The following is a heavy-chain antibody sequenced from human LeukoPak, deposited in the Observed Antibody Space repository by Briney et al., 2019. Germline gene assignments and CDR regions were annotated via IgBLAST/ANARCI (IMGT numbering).Heavy chain of an antibody. Sequence: PSETLSLTCTVSGGSVSSGSYYWSWIRQPPGKGLEWIGYIYYSGSTNYNPSLKSRVTISVDTSKNQFSLKLSSVTAADTAVYYCARDSPIFTIFGVVEHRYFDYWGQGTLVTVSS. J-gene: IGHJ4*02. CDR3: ARDSPIFTIFGVVEHRYFDY. CDR1: GGSVSSGSYY. V-gene: IGHV4-61*01. D-gene: IGHD3-3*01. CDR2: IYYSGST.